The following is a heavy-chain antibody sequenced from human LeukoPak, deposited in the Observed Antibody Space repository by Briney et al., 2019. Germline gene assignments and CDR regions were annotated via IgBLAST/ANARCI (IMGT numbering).Heavy chain of an antibody. D-gene: IGHD6-13*01. CDR3: ARDWGIAAATPYYFDH. CDR1: VGSISTGNYY. V-gene: IGHV4-61*09. CDR2: IYMSGST. Sequence: KPSETLSLTCTVSVGSISTGNYYYSWIRPSAGKGMEWIGNIYMSGSTRYNPSLMGRVAMSVDTLKNQFSLKIASATAADTAVYYCARDWGIAAATPYYFDHWGQGILVTVSS. J-gene: IGHJ4*02.